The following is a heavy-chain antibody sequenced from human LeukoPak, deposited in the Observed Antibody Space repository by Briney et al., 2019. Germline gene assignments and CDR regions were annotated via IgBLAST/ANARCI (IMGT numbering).Heavy chain of an antibody. D-gene: IGHD6-13*01. V-gene: IGHV4-59*01. Sequence: PSETLSLTCTVSGGSISSYYWSWVRQPPGKGLEWIGYIYYSGSTNYNPSLKSRVTISVDTSKNQFSLKLSSVTAADTAVYYCARGVQQLADNWLDPWGQGTLVTVSS. J-gene: IGHJ5*02. CDR2: IYYSGST. CDR1: GGSISSYY. CDR3: ARGVQQLADNWLDP.